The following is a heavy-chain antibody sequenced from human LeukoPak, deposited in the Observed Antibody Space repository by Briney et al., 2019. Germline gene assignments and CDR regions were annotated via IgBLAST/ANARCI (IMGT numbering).Heavy chain of an antibody. CDR1: GFTFSSYG. CDR2: IWYDVSNK. CDR3: AKDALAYCGGDCYWGFDY. D-gene: IGHD2-21*02. J-gene: IGHJ4*02. V-gene: IGHV3-33*06. Sequence: QSGGSLRLSCAASGFTFSSYGMHWVRQAPGKGLEWVAVIWYDVSNKYYADSVKGRFTISRDNSKNTLYLQMNSLRAEDTAVYYCAKDALAYCGGDCYWGFDYWGQGTLVTVSS.